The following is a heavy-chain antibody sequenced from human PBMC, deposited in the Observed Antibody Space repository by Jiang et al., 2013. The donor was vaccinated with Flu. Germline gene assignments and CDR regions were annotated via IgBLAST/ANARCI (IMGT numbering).Heavy chain of an antibody. CDR1: GYSFTSYW. D-gene: IGHD1-26*01. J-gene: IGHJ4*02. CDR3: ARHVAEAYSGSYYDLYYFDY. Sequence: GAEVKKPGESLKISCKGSGYSFTSYWIGWVRQMPGKGLEWMGIIYPGDSDTRYSPSFQGQVTISADKSISTAYLQWSSLKASDTAMYYCARHVAEAYSGSYYDLYYFDYWGQGTLVTVSS. V-gene: IGHV5-51*01. CDR2: IYPGDSDT.